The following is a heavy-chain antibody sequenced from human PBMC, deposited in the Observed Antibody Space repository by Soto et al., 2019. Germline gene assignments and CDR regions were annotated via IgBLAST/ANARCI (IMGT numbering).Heavy chain of an antibody. D-gene: IGHD3-10*01. Sequence: QITLKESGPTLAKPTQTLTLTCSFSGFSLSTSGVGVGWIRQPPGKALEWLALIYWDDDKRYSPFLKSRLTITKDTSTNPGVLTMTNLDPVDTATYYCAHKASSGSFAHYGMGVWGQGTTVTVSS. CDR1: GFSLSTSGVG. J-gene: IGHJ6*02. CDR2: IYWDDDK. CDR3: AHKASSGSFAHYGMGV. V-gene: IGHV2-5*02.